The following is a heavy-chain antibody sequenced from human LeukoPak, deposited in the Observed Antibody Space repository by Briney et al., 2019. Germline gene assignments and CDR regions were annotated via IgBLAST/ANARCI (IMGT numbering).Heavy chain of an antibody. V-gene: IGHV3-33*08. CDR3: ASYIVAGAFDM. D-gene: IGHD5-12*01. CDR2: IWYDGGNK. Sequence: PGGSLRLSCAASGFTFTNYAMTWVRQAPGKGLEWVAVIWYDGGNKYYADSVKGRFTLSRDNSKNTLYLQMNSLRAEDTAVYYCASYIVAGAFDMWGQGTMVTVSS. J-gene: IGHJ3*02. CDR1: GFTFTNYA.